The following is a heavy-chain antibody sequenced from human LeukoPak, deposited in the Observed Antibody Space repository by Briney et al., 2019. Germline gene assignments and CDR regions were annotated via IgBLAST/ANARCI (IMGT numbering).Heavy chain of an antibody. Sequence: GGSLRLSCAASGFTFSSYAMSWVRQAPGKGLEWVSDINGSGGSTYYADSVKGRFTISRDNAKNSLYLQMNSLRAEDTAVYYCASLHDYSGYFDYWGQGTLVTVSS. CDR2: INGSGGST. V-gene: IGHV3-23*01. J-gene: IGHJ4*02. D-gene: IGHD4-11*01. CDR1: GFTFSSYA. CDR3: ASLHDYSGYFDY.